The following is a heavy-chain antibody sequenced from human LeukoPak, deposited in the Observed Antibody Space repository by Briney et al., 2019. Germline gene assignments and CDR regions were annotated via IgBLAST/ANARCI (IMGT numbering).Heavy chain of an antibody. Sequence: PLETLSLTCTVSSGSLGGHYWSWIRQPPGKRLEWIGYVSYTGRTKYNPSLQSRVTISIDTSKSQFSLKLTSVTSADTAVYSCARLLDNDISGDPDTFDVWGQGTTVIVSS. CDR3: ARLLDNDISGDPDTFDV. J-gene: IGHJ3*01. D-gene: IGHD3-22*01. CDR1: SGSLGGHY. V-gene: IGHV4-59*11. CDR2: VSYTGRT.